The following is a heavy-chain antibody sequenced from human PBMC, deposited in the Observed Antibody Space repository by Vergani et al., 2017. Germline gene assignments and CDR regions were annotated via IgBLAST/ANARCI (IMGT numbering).Heavy chain of an antibody. CDR2: ISRDGETT. D-gene: IGHD3-10*01. V-gene: IGHV3-43D*04. CDR3: VKDIGGSESYGERDYGMDV. J-gene: IGHJ6*02. Sequence: VQLVESGGAAVQPGGSQRLSCAASVFIFEDYAMHWVRQGPGKGLEWICLISRDGETTNYADSVKGRFIISRDNSRNSLYLQMNSLRPEDTALYYCVKDIGGSESYGERDYGMDVWGQGTTVTVSS. CDR1: VFIFEDYA.